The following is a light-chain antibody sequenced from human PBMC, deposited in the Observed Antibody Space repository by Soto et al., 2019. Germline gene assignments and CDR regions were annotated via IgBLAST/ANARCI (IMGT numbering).Light chain of an antibody. V-gene: IGKV3-20*01. CDR2: DTS. J-gene: IGKJ2*01. CDR1: QSVSSSN. CDR3: QQYGSSPMYT. Sequence: EIVLTQSPGTLYLSPGERATLSCRASQSVSSSNLVWYQQKPGQAPRLLIYDTSSRATGIPDRFSGSGSGTDFTLTISRLEPDDFAVYYCQQYGSSPMYTFGQGTKLEIK.